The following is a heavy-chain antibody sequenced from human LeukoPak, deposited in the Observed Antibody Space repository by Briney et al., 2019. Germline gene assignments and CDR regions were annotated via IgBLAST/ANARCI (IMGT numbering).Heavy chain of an antibody. D-gene: IGHD3-10*01. CDR1: GGSISSGTYY. CDR2: INHSGST. V-gene: IGHV4-39*07. Sequence: SQTLSLTCTVSGGSISSGTYYWSWIRQPPGKGLEWIGEINHSGSTNYNPSLKSRVTISVDTSKNQFSLKLSSVTAADTAVYYCARSGLLWFGELLTPGRDAFDIWGQGTMVTVSS. CDR3: ARSGLLWFGELLTPGRDAFDI. J-gene: IGHJ3*02.